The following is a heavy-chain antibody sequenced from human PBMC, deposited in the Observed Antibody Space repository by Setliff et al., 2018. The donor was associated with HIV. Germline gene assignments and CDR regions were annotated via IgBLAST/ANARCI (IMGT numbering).Heavy chain of an antibody. V-gene: IGHV4-34*01. D-gene: IGHD6-6*01. CDR1: GGSFSGYY. CDR3: ARGYEGSSPGGAFDI. CDR2: INHSGST. Sequence: SETLSLTCAVYGGSFSGYYWSWIRQPPGKGLEWIGEINHSGSTSYNPSLKSRVTISVDTSKNQFSLKLSSVTASDTAVYYCARGYEGSSPGGAFDIWGQGTMVTVSS. J-gene: IGHJ3*02.